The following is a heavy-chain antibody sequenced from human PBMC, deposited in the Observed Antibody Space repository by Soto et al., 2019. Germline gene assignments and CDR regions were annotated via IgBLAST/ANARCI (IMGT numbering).Heavy chain of an antibody. CDR2: IIPIFGIK. D-gene: IGHD3-10*01. Sequence: QMQLVQSGAEVKERGSSVKISCQTSVGTFNTYALTWVRQAPGQGLEWIGGIIPIFGIKNVAQRFQGRVTIHADESLTTAYMEMTSLRSDDTAVDYCAKEAGDTWGQGTLVTVSS. J-gene: IGHJ5*02. CDR1: VGTFNTYA. CDR3: AKEAGDT. V-gene: IGHV1-69*01.